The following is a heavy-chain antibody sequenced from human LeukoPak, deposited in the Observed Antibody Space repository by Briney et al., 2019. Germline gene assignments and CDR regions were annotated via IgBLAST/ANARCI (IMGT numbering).Heavy chain of an antibody. CDR2: INSDGSIT. D-gene: IGHD6-19*01. Sequence: GGSLRLSCAASGFTFTTHWMHWVRQAPGKGLVWVSHINSDGSITSYADSVKGRFTISRDNAKNTLYLQMNSLRAEDTAVYYCARRGSSGCFDYWGQGTLVTVSS. CDR3: ARRGSSGCFDY. V-gene: IGHV3-74*01. J-gene: IGHJ4*02. CDR1: GFTFTTHW.